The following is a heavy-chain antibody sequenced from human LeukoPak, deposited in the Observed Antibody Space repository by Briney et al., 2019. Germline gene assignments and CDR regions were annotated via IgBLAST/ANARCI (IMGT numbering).Heavy chain of an antibody. V-gene: IGHV3-7*01. J-gene: IGHJ4*02. CDR2: INDDGKEE. D-gene: IGHD4-17*01. CDR1: GFTFKKTW. Sequence: GGSLRLSCAASGFTFKKTWMAWVRQAPGKGLEWVANINDDGKEEKSVDSVKGRFTISRDNVRNSLFLQLNSRRVEDTAIYYCARDPEYGALNSWGRGTLVRVSS. CDR3: ARDPEYGALNS.